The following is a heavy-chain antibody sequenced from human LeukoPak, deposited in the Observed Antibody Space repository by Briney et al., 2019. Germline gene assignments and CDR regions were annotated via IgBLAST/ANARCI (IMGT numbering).Heavy chain of an antibody. Sequence: ASVKVSCKASGYTFTSYYMHWVRQAPGQGLEWMGIINPSGGSTSYAQKFQGRVTMTRDTSTSTVYMELSSLRSEDTAVYYCARDKYYGSGSHYDYYYYGMDVWGKGTTVTVSS. J-gene: IGHJ6*04. CDR2: INPSGGST. CDR1: GYTFTSYY. D-gene: IGHD3-10*01. CDR3: ARDKYYGSGSHYDYYYYGMDV. V-gene: IGHV1-46*01.